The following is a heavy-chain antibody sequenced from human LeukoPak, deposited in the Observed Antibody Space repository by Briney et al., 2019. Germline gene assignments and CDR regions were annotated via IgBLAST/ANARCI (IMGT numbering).Heavy chain of an antibody. Sequence: GGSLRLSCAASGFAFSSHGMHWVRQAPGKGLEWVAVIWYDGSHKYYAGSVKGRFTISRDNYKNTLYLQMNSLRAEDTAVYYCARESYGGEGPFDIWGQGTMVTVSS. V-gene: IGHV3-33*01. J-gene: IGHJ3*02. CDR1: GFAFSSHG. CDR2: IWYDGSHK. CDR3: ARESYGGEGPFDI. D-gene: IGHD4-23*01.